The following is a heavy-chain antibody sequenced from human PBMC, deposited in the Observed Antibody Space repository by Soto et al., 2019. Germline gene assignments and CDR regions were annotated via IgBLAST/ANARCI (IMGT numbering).Heavy chain of an antibody. V-gene: IGHV5-51*01. J-gene: IGHJ5*02. CDR3: ARRTYDLKRQNWFDP. CDR2: INPGDSHI. CDR1: GDSFTTYW. D-gene: IGHD3-3*01. Sequence: EVQLVQSGAEVKKPGESLKISCKNSGDSFTTYWIGWVRQMPGKGLEWMGIINPGDSHILYSPSAQGQVTISADESINTIYLQWSSLKASDTAMYYCARRTYDLKRQNWFDPWGQGTLVTVSS.